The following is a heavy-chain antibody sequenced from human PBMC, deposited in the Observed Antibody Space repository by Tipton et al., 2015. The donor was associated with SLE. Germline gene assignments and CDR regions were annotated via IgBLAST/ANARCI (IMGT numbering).Heavy chain of an antibody. CDR1: GGSISTYY. V-gene: IGHV4-59*08. D-gene: IGHD1-20*01. CDR3: ARPIGLENNWVDAFDI. J-gene: IGHJ3*02. Sequence: GLVKPSETLSLTCTVSGGSISTYYWSWIRQPPGKGLEWIGYIYYSGSTNYNPSLKSRVTISVDTSKNQFSLKLNSVTAADTAVYYCARPIGLENNWVDAFDIWGQGTMVTVSS. CDR2: IYYSGST.